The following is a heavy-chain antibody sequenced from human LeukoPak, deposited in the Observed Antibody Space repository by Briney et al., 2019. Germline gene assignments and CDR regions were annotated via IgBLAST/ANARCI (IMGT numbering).Heavy chain of an antibody. D-gene: IGHD6-13*01. CDR1: GGSFSGYY. CDR2: INHSGST. CDR3: ARGGYSGDYYYYGMDV. V-gene: IGHV4-34*01. J-gene: IGHJ6*02. Sequence: KPSETLSLTCAVYGGSFSGYYWSWIRQPPGKGLEWIGEINHSGSTNYNPSLKSRVTISVDTSKNQFSLKLSSVTAADTAVYYCARGGYSGDYYYYGMDVWGQGTTVTVSS.